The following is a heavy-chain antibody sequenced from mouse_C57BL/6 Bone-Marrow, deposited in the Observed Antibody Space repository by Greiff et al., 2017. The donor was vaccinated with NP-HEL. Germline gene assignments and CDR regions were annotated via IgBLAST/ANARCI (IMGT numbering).Heavy chain of an antibody. J-gene: IGHJ2*01. CDR2: ISSGSSTI. CDR1: GFTFSDYG. CDR3: ANSITTVVAPFDY. Sequence: EVKVEESGGGLVKPGGSLKLSCAASGFTFSDYGMHWVRQAPEKGLEWVAYISSGSSTINYADKVKGRFTMARDNAKNTLFLQMTSLRYEDTAMYSCANSITTVVAPFDYWGQGTTLTVSS. D-gene: IGHD1-1*01. V-gene: IGHV5-17*01.